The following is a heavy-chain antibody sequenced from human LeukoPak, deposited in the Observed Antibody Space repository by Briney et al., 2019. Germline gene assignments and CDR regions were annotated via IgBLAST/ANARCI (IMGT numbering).Heavy chain of an antibody. V-gene: IGHV4-61*01. CDR2: IYYSGST. CDR1: GGSISSGSYY. J-gene: IGHJ4*02. Sequence: PSQTLSLTCTVSGGSISSGSYYWSWIRQPPGKGLEWIGYIYYSGSTNYNPSLKSRVTISVDTSKNQFSLKLSSVTAADTAVYYCARVGERPSSGYYYELDYWGQGTLVTVSS. CDR3: ARVGERPSSGYYYELDY. D-gene: IGHD3-22*01.